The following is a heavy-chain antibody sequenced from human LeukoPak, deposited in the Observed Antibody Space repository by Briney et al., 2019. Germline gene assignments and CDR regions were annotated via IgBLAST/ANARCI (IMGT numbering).Heavy chain of an antibody. CDR2: IWYDGSNK. J-gene: IGHJ4*02. V-gene: IGHV3-33*01. CDR1: GFTFSSYG. Sequence: GGSLRLSCAASGFTFSSYGMHWVRQAPGKGLEWAAVIWYDGSNKYYADSVKGRFTISRDNSKNTLYLQMNSLRAEDTAVYYCARTGYCSGGSRSDFDYWGQGTLVTVSS. D-gene: IGHD2-15*01. CDR3: ARTGYCSGGSRSDFDY.